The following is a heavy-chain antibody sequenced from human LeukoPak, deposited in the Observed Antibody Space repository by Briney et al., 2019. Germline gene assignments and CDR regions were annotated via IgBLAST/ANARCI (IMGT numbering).Heavy chain of an antibody. J-gene: IGHJ3*02. CDR1: GYTFTGYY. CDR3: ARGPTYYYGSGSGGAFEI. CDR2: INPNSGGT. V-gene: IGHV1-2*04. D-gene: IGHD3-10*01. Sequence: GASVKVSCKASGYTFTGYYMHWVRQAPGQGLEWMGWINPNSGGTNYAQKFQGWVTMTRDTSISTAYMELSRLRSDDTAVYYCARGPTYYYGSGSGGAFEIWGQGTMVTVSS.